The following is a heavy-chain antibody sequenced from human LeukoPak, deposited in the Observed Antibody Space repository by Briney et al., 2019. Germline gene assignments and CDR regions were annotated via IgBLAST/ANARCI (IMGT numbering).Heavy chain of an antibody. CDR3: ARVRRITMVRGVIITLLG. CDR2: ISAYNGNT. J-gene: IGHJ4*02. Sequence: GASVKVSCKASGYTFTSYGISWVRQAPGQGLEWMGWISAYNGNTNYAQKLQGRVTMTTDTSTSTAYMELRSLRSDDTAVYYCARVRRITMVRGVIITLLGWGQGTLVTVSS. CDR1: GYTFTSYG. D-gene: IGHD3-10*01. V-gene: IGHV1-18*01.